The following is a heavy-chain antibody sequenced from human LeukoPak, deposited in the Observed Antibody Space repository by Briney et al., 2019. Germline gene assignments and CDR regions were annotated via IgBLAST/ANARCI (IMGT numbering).Heavy chain of an antibody. V-gene: IGHV3-23*01. CDR1: GFTFRSYG. D-gene: IGHD3-22*01. CDR3: AKDRPNYYGSNGHYYKLNGDC. J-gene: IGHJ4*02. CDR2: ISGTGVGT. Sequence: PGGSLRLSCAASGFTFRSYGMHWVRQAPGKGLEWVSGISGTGVGTYYADSVKGRFTISRDNSDNTLYLQMNSLRAEDTAVYYCAKDRPNYYGSNGHYYKLNGDCWGQGTLVTVSS.